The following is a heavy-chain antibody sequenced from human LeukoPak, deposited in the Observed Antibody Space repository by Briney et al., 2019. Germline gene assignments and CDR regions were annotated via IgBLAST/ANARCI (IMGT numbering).Heavy chain of an antibody. CDR1: GDSIRRYY. CDR2: INYSGNT. CDR3: AAYRSGTHYNSYYFDD. Sequence: PSETLSLTCGISGDSIRRYYWSWIRQPPGKGLEWIGYINYSGNTNYNPSLKSGGSISVDTSKNQFSLKLPSVTAAGTAVYYCAAYRSGTHYNSYYFDDWGQGTLVIVSS. J-gene: IGHJ4*02. D-gene: IGHD3-10*01. V-gene: IGHV4-59*08.